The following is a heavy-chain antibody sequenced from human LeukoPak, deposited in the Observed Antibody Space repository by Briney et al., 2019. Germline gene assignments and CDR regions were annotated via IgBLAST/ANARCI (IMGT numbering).Heavy chain of an antibody. CDR1: EFTLSNAW. CDR3: TTGPEVY. J-gene: IGHJ4*02. Sequence: PGGPLRLSCEASEFTLSNAWMSWFRQAPGKGLEWVGRIKSKTDGGTTDYAAPVKGRFTISRDDSKNTLYLQMNSLKTEDTAVYYCTTGPEVYWGQGTLVTVSS. CDR2: IKSKTDGGTT. V-gene: IGHV3-15*01.